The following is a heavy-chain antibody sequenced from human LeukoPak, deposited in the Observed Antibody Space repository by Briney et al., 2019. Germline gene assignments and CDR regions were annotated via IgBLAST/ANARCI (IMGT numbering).Heavy chain of an antibody. Sequence: MRGGCLRLSCAASGFSFSNCSMNWARQARGKGLEWVSSISSSSTYIYYADSLEGRFTISRDNVSNSLYLQMNSLRAEDTAVYYCAGDYEGNLAFDIWGQGGKVTVSS. CDR3: AGDYEGNLAFDI. D-gene: IGHD4-23*01. V-gene: IGHV3-21*01. J-gene: IGHJ3*02. CDR1: GFSFSNCS. CDR2: ISSSSTYI.